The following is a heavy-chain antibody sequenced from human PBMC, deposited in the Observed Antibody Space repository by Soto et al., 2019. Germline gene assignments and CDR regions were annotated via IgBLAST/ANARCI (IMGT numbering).Heavy chain of an antibody. CDR2: ISGSGGST. J-gene: IGHJ4*02. V-gene: IGHV3-23*01. D-gene: IGHD3-22*01. CDR3: AKGTEDDSSGYYYVPSYYFDY. Sequence: GGSLRLSCAASGFTFSSYAMSWVRQAPGKGLEWVSAISGSGGSTYYADSVKGRFTISRDNSKNTLYLQMNSLRAEDTAVYYCAKGTEDDSSGYYYVPSYYFDYWGQGTLVTSPQ. CDR1: GFTFSSYA.